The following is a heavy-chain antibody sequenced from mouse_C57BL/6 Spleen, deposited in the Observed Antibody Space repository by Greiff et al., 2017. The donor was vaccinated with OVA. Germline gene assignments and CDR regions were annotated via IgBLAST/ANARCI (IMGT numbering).Heavy chain of an antibody. J-gene: IGHJ2*01. CDR1: GFTFSDYG. V-gene: IGHV5-17*01. Sequence: EVMLVESGGGLVKPGGSLKLSCAASGFTFSDYGMHWVRQAPEKGLEWVAYISSGSSTIYYADTVKGRYTISRDNAKNTLFLQMTSLWSEDTAMYYCARQYFDYWGQGTTLTVSS. CDR2: ISSGSSTI. CDR3: ARQYFDY.